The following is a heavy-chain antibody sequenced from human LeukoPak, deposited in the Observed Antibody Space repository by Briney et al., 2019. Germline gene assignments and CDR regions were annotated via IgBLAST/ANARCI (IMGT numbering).Heavy chain of an antibody. CDR2: ISRDGDIT. CDR3: AKGLVGTTLVDS. J-gene: IGHJ4*02. Sequence: GGSLRLSCAASGFPFNAYTMHWVRQAPGKGLEWVSLISRDGDITYYADSLKGRFTISRDNSKNSLYLQMNSLRSEDTAFYYCAKGLVGTTLVDSWGQGTLVTFSS. D-gene: IGHD1-1*01. V-gene: IGHV3-43*01. CDR1: GFPFNAYT.